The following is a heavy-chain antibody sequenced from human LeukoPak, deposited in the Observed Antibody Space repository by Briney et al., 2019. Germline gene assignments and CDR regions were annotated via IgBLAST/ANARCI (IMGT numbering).Heavy chain of an antibody. Sequence: GGSLRLSCAASGFTFDDYAMHWVRQAPGKGLEWVSGISWNSGSIGYADSVKGRFTISRDNAKNSLYLQVNSLRAEDMALYYCAKAALYYDSSGYRDAFDIWGQGTMVTVSS. CDR1: GFTFDDYA. CDR2: ISWNSGSI. J-gene: IGHJ3*02. CDR3: AKAALYYDSSGYRDAFDI. V-gene: IGHV3-9*03. D-gene: IGHD3-22*01.